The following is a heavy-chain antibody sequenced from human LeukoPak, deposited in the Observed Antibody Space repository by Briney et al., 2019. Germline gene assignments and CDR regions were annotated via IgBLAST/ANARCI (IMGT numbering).Heavy chain of an antibody. D-gene: IGHD1-26*01. Sequence: PGRSLRLSCAASGFTFDDYGMSWVRQAPGKGLEWVSGINWNGGSTGYADSVKGRFTISRDNAKNSLYLQMNSLRAEDTALYYCARDKEVGATTAFDIWGQGTMVTVSS. J-gene: IGHJ3*02. V-gene: IGHV3-20*04. CDR3: ARDKEVGATTAFDI. CDR1: GFTFDDYG. CDR2: INWNGGST.